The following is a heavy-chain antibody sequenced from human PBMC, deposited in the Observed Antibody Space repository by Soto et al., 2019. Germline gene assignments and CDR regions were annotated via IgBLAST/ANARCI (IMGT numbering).Heavy chain of an antibody. CDR2: ITDSGAGT. J-gene: IGHJ4*02. CDR1: GFTFSSCV. D-gene: IGHD6-13*01. V-gene: IGHV3-23*01. Sequence: EVHLLESGGGLVHPGESLRLSCGASGFTFSSCVMTWVRQAPGKGLEWVSCITDSGAGTYYADSVKGRFTISRDNSKNTVYLQMNILRAEDTGVYYCAKGLINGRWYAADWGQGTLVTVSS. CDR3: AKGLINGRWYAAD.